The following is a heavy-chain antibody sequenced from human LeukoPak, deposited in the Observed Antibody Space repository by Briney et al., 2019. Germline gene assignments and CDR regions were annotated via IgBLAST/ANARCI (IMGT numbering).Heavy chain of an antibody. V-gene: IGHV1-2*02. D-gene: IGHD6-13*01. Sequence: ASVKVSCKASGYIFTTYFIHWVRQAPGQGLEWMGWINPNNGDTNYVQKFQGRVTMTWDTSITTAYMELSSLTSDDTAVYYCARDLDSSWTGYFQPWGQGTLVTVSS. CDR3: ARDLDSSWTGYFQP. J-gene: IGHJ1*01. CDR1: GYIFTTYF. CDR2: INPNNGDT.